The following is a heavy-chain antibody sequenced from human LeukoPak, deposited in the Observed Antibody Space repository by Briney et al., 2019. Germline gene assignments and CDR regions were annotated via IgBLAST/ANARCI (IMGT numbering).Heavy chain of an antibody. CDR2: IYTSGST. Sequence: SETLSLTCTVSGGSISSYYWSWIRQPAGKGLEWIGRIYTSGSTNYNPSLKSRVTMSVDTSKNQFPLKLSSVTAAVTAVYYCAKVRTRWTMVRGVPYMDVWGKGTTVTVSS. V-gene: IGHV4-4*07. D-gene: IGHD3-10*01. CDR1: GGSISSYY. CDR3: AKVRTRWTMVRGVPYMDV. J-gene: IGHJ6*03.